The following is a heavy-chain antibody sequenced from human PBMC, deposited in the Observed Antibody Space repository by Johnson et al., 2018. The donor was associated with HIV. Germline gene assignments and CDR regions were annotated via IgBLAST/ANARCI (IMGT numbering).Heavy chain of an antibody. V-gene: IGHV3-66*02. CDR3: ATDSSSGVYDAFDI. D-gene: IGHD6-13*01. CDR2: IYSGGST. Sequence: EWVSVIYSGGSTYDADSVKGRFTISRDNSKNMLYLQMNSLRAEDTAVYYCATDSSSGVYDAFDIWGQGTMVTVSS. J-gene: IGHJ3*02.